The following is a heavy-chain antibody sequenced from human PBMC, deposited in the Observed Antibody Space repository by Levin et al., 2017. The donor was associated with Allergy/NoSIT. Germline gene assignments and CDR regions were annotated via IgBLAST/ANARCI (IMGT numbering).Heavy chain of an antibody. V-gene: IGHV5-51*01. D-gene: IGHD1-14*01. Sequence: ASVKVSCKGSGYTFTHYWIGWVRQMPGKGLEWMGIIYPGDSDTRYSPSFQGQVTISADKSISTAYLQWSSLKASDTAMYYCARLPGYYYYYMDVWGKGTTVTVSS. CDR3: ARLPGYYYYYMDV. J-gene: IGHJ6*03. CDR1: GYTFTHYW. CDR2: IYPGDSDT.